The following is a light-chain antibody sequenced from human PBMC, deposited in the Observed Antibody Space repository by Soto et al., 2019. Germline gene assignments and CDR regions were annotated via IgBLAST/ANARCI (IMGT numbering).Light chain of an antibody. CDR3: QQYGSSPYT. V-gene: IGKV3-20*01. J-gene: IGKJ2*01. Sequence: EIVLTQSPGTLSLSPGERATLSCRASQSVSSSYLAWYQQKPGQAPRLLIYGASSRATGIPDRFCGSGSGTDFTLTIRRLEPEDFAVYYCQQYGSSPYTFGQGTKLEIK. CDR1: QSVSSSY. CDR2: GAS.